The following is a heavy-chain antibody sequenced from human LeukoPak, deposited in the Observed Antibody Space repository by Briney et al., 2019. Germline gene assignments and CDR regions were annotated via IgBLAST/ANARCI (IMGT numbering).Heavy chain of an antibody. CDR2: IYSGGST. J-gene: IGHJ3*02. CDR1: GFTFSDYA. Sequence: PTGGSLRLSCAASGFTFSDYAMSWVRQAPGKGLEWVSIIYSGGSTFYADSVKGRFTISRDNSKNTLYLQMNSLRAEDTAVYYCARGGSYLSAFDIWGQGTMVTVSS. D-gene: IGHD1-26*01. CDR3: ARGGSYLSAFDI. V-gene: IGHV3-53*01.